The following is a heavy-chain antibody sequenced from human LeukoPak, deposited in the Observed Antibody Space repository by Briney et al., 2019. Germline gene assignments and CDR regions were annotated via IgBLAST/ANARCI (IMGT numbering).Heavy chain of an antibody. J-gene: IGHJ3*02. D-gene: IGHD6-19*01. Sequence: GGSLRLSCAASGFTFNTYTMSWVRQAPGKGLEWVSTISGSGGSTYYADSVKGRFTISRDTSKNTLYLQMNSLRAEDTAVYYCAKGRLAVADNAFDIWGQGTMVTVSS. CDR3: AKGRLAVADNAFDI. V-gene: IGHV3-23*01. CDR2: ISGSGGST. CDR1: GFTFNTYT.